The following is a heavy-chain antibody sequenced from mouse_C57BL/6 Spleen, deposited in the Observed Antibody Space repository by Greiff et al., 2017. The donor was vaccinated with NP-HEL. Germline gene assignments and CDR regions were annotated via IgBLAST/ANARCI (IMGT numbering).Heavy chain of an antibody. V-gene: IGHV5-17*01. CDR2: ISSGSSTI. D-gene: IGHD1-1*02. Sequence: EVKLMESGGGLVKPGGSLKLSCAASGFTFSDYGMHWVRQAPEKGLEWVAYISSGSSTIYYADTVKGRFTISRDNAKNTLFLQMTSLRYEDTAMCYCARLCYYFGYWGQGTTLTVSS. CDR3: ARLCYYFGY. J-gene: IGHJ2*01. CDR1: GFTFSDYG.